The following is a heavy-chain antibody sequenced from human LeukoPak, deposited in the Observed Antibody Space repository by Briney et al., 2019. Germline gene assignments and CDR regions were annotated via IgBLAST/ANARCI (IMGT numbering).Heavy chain of an antibody. CDR2: IKEDGSEI. CDR1: AFTFSNYW. D-gene: IGHD4-23*01. CDR3: ARDRGYSTFDF. V-gene: IGHV3-7*01. Sequence: GGSLRLSCAAPAFTFSNYWMSWVRQAPGKGLEWVANIKEDGSEINYVGSVKGRFTISRDNAKNSLYLQMNSLRVDDTAVYYCARDRGYSTFDFWGQGTLVTVSS. J-gene: IGHJ4*02.